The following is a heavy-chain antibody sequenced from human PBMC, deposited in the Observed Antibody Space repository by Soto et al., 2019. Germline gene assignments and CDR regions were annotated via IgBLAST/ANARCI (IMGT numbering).Heavy chain of an antibody. J-gene: IGHJ3*02. CDR3: TRPSHYDSSGYPMDAFDI. Sequence: GSLRLSCAASGFTFSGSAMHWVRQASGKGLEWVGRIRSKANSYATAYAASVKGRFTISRDDSKNTAYLQMNSLKTEDTAVYYCTRPSHYDSSGYPMDAFDIWGQGTMVTVSS. CDR2: IRSKANSYAT. V-gene: IGHV3-73*01. D-gene: IGHD3-22*01. CDR1: GFTFSGSA.